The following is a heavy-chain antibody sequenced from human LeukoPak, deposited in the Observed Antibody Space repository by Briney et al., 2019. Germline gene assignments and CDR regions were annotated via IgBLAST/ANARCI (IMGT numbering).Heavy chain of an antibody. Sequence: ASVTVSCKASGYTFTSYYIHWVRQAPGLGLEWMGIINPSGGSTNYAQKFRGRVTMARDTSTNTVYMELSSLRSEDTAVYYCAREQWLGSFYYYYYGLDVWGQGTTVTVSS. CDR1: GYTFTSYY. CDR2: INPSGGST. J-gene: IGHJ6*02. V-gene: IGHV1-46*01. CDR3: AREQWLGSFYYYYYGLDV. D-gene: IGHD6-19*01.